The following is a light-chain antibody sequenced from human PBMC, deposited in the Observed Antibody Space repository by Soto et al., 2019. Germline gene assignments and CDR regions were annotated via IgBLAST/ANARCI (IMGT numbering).Light chain of an antibody. Sequence: AIQLTQSPSSLSASVGDRVTITCRASQGISTALAWYQQRPGKAPKVLIYDASNLQGGVPSRFSGSGSGTDFTLPITSLQPEDFASYYCQQFHNYPLSFGGGTKVDIK. CDR1: QGISTA. CDR3: QQFHNYPLS. CDR2: DAS. J-gene: IGKJ4*01. V-gene: IGKV1D-13*01.